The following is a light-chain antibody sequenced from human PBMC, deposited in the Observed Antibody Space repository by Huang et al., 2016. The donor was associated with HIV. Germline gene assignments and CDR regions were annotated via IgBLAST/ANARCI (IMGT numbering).Light chain of an antibody. CDR1: QGITNF. J-gene: IGKJ1*01. Sequence: DIQMTQSPSSLSASVGDRVTITCRARQGITNFLAWYQQKPGKAPKLLLYGASRLESGVPSRFSGSGSGTEYTLAISSLQPEDIATYYCQQYDSSPWTFGQGTKVEIK. V-gene: IGKV1-NL1*01. CDR2: GAS. CDR3: QQYDSSPWT.